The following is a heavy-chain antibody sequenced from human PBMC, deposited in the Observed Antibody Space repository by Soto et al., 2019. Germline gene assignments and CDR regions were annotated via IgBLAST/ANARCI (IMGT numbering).Heavy chain of an antibody. CDR3: AMGLAAAGPLDY. J-gene: IGHJ4*02. CDR1: GFTFSYSA. Sequence: EVQLLGSGGGLVQPGGSLRLSCAASGFTFSYSAMSWVRQAPGRGLEWVSTISGSGGTPYYADSVKGRFTISRDNSKNSLYLVLTSLRADDTAVYYCAMGLAAAGPLDYWGQGALVTVSS. D-gene: IGHD6-13*01. CDR2: ISGSGGTP. V-gene: IGHV3-23*01.